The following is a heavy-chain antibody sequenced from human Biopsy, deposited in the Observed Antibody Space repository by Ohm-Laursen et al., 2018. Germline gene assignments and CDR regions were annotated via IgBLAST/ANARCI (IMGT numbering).Heavy chain of an antibody. J-gene: IGHJ1*01. CDR3: ATKLTGYFHH. Sequence: SSVKVSCKAPGGTFSNYGVNWVRQAPGQGLEWLGGNIPILGTGNYAQKFPDRVTVAADTSTSTATMELRSLRSDDTAVYYCATKLTGYFHHWGQGTLVIVSS. CDR2: NIPILGTG. D-gene: IGHD3-9*01. CDR1: GGTFSNYG. V-gene: IGHV1-69*06.